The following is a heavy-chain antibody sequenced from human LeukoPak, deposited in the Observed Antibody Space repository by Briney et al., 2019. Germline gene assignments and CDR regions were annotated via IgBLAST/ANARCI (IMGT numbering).Heavy chain of an antibody. D-gene: IGHD2-15*01. J-gene: IGHJ1*01. CDR1: GYTFTSYY. CDR3: ARAMGCSGGSCYSDPSNYFQH. Sequence: ASVKVSCKASGYTFTSYYMHWVRQAPGQGLEWMGIINPSGGSTSYAQKFQGRVTMTRDTSTSTVYMELSSLRSEDTAVYYCARAMGCSGGSCYSDPSNYFQHWGQGTLVTVSS. CDR2: INPSGGST. V-gene: IGHV1-46*01.